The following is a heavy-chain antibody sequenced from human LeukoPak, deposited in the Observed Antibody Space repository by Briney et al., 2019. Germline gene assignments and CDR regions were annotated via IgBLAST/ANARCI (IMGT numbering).Heavy chain of an antibody. J-gene: IGHJ3*02. CDR2: MNPNSGNT. CDR1: GYAFTSYD. D-gene: IGHD3-22*01. V-gene: IGHV1-8*03. Sequence: ASVKVSCKASGYAFTSYDINWVRQATGQGLEWMGWMNPNSGNTGYAQKFQGRVTITRNTSISTAYMELSSLRSEDTAVYYCARGGIYDDDAFDIWGQGTMVTVSS. CDR3: ARGGIYDDDAFDI.